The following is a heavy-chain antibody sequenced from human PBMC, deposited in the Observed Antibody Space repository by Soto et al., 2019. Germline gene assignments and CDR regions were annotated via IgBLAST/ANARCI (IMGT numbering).Heavy chain of an antibody. Sequence: TWTVVEGKSVSHGGRRISKQTGKGLECIGYIYYSGSTNYNPSLKSRVTISVDTSKNQFSLKLTSVTAADTAVYYCARLNGRFGEFPVSASWRKGSLDTVSS. D-gene: IGHD3-10*01. J-gene: IGHJ5*02. CDR1: EGKSVSHG. V-gene: IGHV4-59*08. CDR2: IYYSGST. CDR3: ARLNGRFGEFPVSAS.